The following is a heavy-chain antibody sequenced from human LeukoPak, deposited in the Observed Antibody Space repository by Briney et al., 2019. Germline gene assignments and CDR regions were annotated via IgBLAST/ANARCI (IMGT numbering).Heavy chain of an antibody. J-gene: IGHJ5*02. CDR2: IRESCEA. CDR1: GFRVSDYC. Sequence: PGGCLRLSCAVSGFRVSDYCMSWVRQAPGKGLEWVGLIRESCEAFYADFARGRFAISRDESENTLYLQINSLRVEDTAVYFCARDRAANQDWVEFDPWGQGTPVIVSS. CDR3: ARDRAANQDWVEFDP. V-gene: IGHV3-66*03. D-gene: IGHD3/OR15-3a*01.